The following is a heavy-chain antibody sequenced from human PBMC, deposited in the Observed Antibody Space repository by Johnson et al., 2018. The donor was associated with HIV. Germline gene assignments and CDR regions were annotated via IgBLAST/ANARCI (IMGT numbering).Heavy chain of an antibody. CDR1: GFTFSSYA. J-gene: IGHJ3*02. Sequence: VQLVGSGGGVVQPGRSLRLSCAASGFTFSSYAMHWVRQAPGKGLEWVAVISYDGSNKYYADSVKGRFTISRDNSKNTLYLQMNSLRAEDTAVYYCARGRGYSSSNDAFDIWGQGTMVTVSS. CDR3: ARGRGYSSSNDAFDI. V-gene: IGHV3-30*04. D-gene: IGHD6-13*01. CDR2: ISYDGSNK.